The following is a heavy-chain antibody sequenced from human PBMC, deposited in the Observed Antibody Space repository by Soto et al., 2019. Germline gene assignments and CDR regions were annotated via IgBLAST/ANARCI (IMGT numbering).Heavy chain of an antibody. CDR3: ARVYSVLRFTHYYYMDV. CDR2: INHSGST. D-gene: IGHD3-3*01. CDR1: GGSFSGYY. J-gene: IGHJ6*03. V-gene: IGHV4-34*01. Sequence: SETLSLTCAVYGGSFSGYYWSWIRQPPGKGLEWIGEINHSGSTNYNPSLKSRVTISVDTSKNQFSLKLSSVTAADTAVYYCARVYSVLRFTHYYYMDVWGKGTTVTVSS.